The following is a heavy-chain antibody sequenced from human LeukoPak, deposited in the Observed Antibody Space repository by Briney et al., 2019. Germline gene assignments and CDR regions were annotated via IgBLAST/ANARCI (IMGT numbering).Heavy chain of an antibody. D-gene: IGHD6-13*01. V-gene: IGHV5-51*01. CDR2: IYPGDSDT. J-gene: IGHJ4*02. Sequence: RGESQKISCKGSGYSFTSYWIGWVRQMPGKGLEWMGIIYPGDSDTRYSPSFQGQVTISADKSISTAYLQWSSLKASDTAMYYCARLLAAAGLYYFDYWGQGTLVTVSS. CDR1: GYSFTSYW. CDR3: ARLLAAAGLYYFDY.